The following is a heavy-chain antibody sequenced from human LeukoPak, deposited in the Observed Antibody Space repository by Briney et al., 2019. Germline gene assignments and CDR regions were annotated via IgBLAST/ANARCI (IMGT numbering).Heavy chain of an antibody. J-gene: IGHJ4*02. CDR2: VYYSGNT. CDR1: GGSVSSGSYY. V-gene: IGHV4-61*01. Sequence: SETLSLTCTVSGGSVSSGSYYWSWIRQPPGKGLEWIGYVYYSGNTNYNPSLKSRVTISVDTSKNQFSLKLTSVTAADTAVYYCARDTGYCSGGSCYLNYFDYWGPGTLVTVSS. CDR3: ARDTGYCSGGSCYLNYFDY. D-gene: IGHD2-15*01.